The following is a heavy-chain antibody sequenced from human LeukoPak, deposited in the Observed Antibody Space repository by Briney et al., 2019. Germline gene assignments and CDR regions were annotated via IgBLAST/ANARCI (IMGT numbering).Heavy chain of an antibody. Sequence: GGSLRLSCAASGFTFSTSNMNWVRQAPGKGLEWVSSISSTSTYIYYADSVKGRFTISRDNAKNSLYLQMNSLRAEDTAAYYCACLVGATQDVWGKGTTVIVSS. CDR2: ISSTSTYI. CDR3: ACLVGATQDV. V-gene: IGHV3-21*01. CDR1: GFTFSTSN. J-gene: IGHJ6*04. D-gene: IGHD1-26*01.